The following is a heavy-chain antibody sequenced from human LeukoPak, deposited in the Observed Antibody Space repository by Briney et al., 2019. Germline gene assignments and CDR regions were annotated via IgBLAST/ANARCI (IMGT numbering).Heavy chain of an antibody. D-gene: IGHD7-27*01. CDR1: GGSISSGSYY. Sequence: SETLSLTCTVSGGSISSGSYYWSWIRQPAGKGLEWIGRIYTSGSTNYNPSLKSRATISVDTSKNQFSLKLSSVTAADTAVYYCARERTRDPGAHNWFDPWGQGTLVTVSS. CDR2: IYTSGST. V-gene: IGHV4-61*02. J-gene: IGHJ5*02. CDR3: ARERTRDPGAHNWFDP.